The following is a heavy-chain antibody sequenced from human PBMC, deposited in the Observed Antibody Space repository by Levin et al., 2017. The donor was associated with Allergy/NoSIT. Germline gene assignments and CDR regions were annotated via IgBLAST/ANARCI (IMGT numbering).Heavy chain of an antibody. CDR1: GYSFSNYW. CDR3: ARQGPSVTMDY. CDR2: INPGDSDT. D-gene: IGHD4-17*01. V-gene: IGHV5-51*01. Sequence: GESLKISCKASGYSFSNYWIGWVRQMPGKGLEWMAIINPGDSDTRYYPSFQGQVTISADKSINTAYLQWSSLKASDTAMYYCARQGPSVTMDYWGQGTLVTVSS. J-gene: IGHJ4*02.